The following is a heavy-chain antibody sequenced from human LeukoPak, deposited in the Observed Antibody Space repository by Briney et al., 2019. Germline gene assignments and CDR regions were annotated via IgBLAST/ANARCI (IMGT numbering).Heavy chain of an antibody. D-gene: IGHD6-6*01. CDR2: ISSGSTYI. CDR3: AGYCSSEDY. CDR1: GFAFSTCS. V-gene: IGHV3-21*01. Sequence: PGGSLRLSCAASGFAFSTCSMNWVRQAPGKGLEWVSAISSGSTYIYYADSVKGRCTISRDDAKNSLSLQMNSLRTEDTAVYFCAGYCSSEDYWGQGTLVTVSS. J-gene: IGHJ4*02.